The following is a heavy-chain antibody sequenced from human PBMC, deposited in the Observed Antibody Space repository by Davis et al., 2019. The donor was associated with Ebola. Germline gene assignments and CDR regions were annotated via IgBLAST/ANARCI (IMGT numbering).Heavy chain of an antibody. Sequence: GESLKISCAASEFTFSDHSMNWVRQAPGKGLEWISYISGGSGTIFYADSVKGRFTISRDNAKKSLYLQMNSLRAEDTALYHCASSSGYWGQGTLVTVSS. V-gene: IGHV3-48*01. D-gene: IGHD6-6*01. CDR3: ASSSGY. J-gene: IGHJ4*02. CDR2: ISGGSGTI. CDR1: EFTFSDHS.